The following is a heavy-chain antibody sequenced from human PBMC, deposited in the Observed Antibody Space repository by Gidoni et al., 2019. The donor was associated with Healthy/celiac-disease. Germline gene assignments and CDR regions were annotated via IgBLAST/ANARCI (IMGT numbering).Heavy chain of an antibody. J-gene: IGHJ4*02. CDR3: TTDPGYDILTGDKYYFDY. V-gene: IGHV3-15*01. Sequence: EVQLVESGGGLVTPGGSIRLSCAASGFTFSNAWLSWVRQAPGKGLEWVGRIKSKTDGGTTDYAAPVKGRFTISRDDSKNTLYLQMNSLKTEDTAVYYCTTDPGYDILTGDKYYFDYWGQGTLVTVSS. D-gene: IGHD3-9*01. CDR1: GFTFSNAW. CDR2: IKSKTDGGTT.